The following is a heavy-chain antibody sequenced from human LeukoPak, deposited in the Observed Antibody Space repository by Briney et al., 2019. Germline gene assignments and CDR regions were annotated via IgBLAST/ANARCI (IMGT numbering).Heavy chain of an antibody. J-gene: IGHJ4*02. CDR2: INQDGREQ. CDR3: TGGALDY. V-gene: IGHV3-7*04. Sequence: GGSLRLSCAASGFTFSDYWMSWVRQAPGQGLEWVAKINQDGREQHFVDSVKGRFTISRDNAQSSLFLQMDSLRAEDTAVYYCTGGALDYWGKGALVSVSS. CDR1: GFTFSDYW.